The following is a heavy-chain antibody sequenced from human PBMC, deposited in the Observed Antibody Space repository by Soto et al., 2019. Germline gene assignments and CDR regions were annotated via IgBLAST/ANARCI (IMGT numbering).Heavy chain of an antibody. CDR3: ARDEGRGGFDY. Sequence: EVQLVESGGGLVQPGGSLRLSCACSGFTVSDNYMSWVRQAPGKGLEWVSVLYSGGSIYYGDSVKGRFTISRDNSKNTLHLQMNSLRAEDTAVYYCARDEGRGGFDYWGQGVLVTVSS. CDR1: GFTVSDNY. CDR2: LYSGGSI. V-gene: IGHV3-66*01. D-gene: IGHD3-16*01. J-gene: IGHJ4*02.